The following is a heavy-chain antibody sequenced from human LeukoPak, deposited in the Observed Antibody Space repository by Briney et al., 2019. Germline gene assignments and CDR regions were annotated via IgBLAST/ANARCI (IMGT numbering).Heavy chain of an antibody. CDR1: GYTYTSYA. CDR3: ARGLEHYYYMDV. Sequence: SVKVSCKASGYTYTSYAISWVRQAPGQGLEWMGGIIPIFGTANYAQKFQGRVTITADKSTSTAYMELSSLRSEDTAVYYCARGLEHYYYMDVWGKGTTVTVSS. D-gene: IGHD3-3*01. V-gene: IGHV1-69*06. CDR2: IIPIFGTA. J-gene: IGHJ6*03.